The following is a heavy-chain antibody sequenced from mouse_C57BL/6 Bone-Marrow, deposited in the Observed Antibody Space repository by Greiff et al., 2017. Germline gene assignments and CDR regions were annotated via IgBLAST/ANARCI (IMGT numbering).Heavy chain of an antibody. CDR1: GYTFTSYW. D-gene: IGHD1-1*01. CDR3: TGTFYYCSPFAY. CDR2: IYPGNSDT. Sequence: VQLQQPGTVLARPGASVKMSCKTSGYTFTSYWMHWVKQRPGQGLEWIGAIYPGNSDTSYNQKFKGKAKLTAVTSASTAYLELSSLTNAASAFCYRTGTFYYCSPFAYWGRGPLLTVSS. V-gene: IGHV1-5*01. J-gene: IGHJ3*01.